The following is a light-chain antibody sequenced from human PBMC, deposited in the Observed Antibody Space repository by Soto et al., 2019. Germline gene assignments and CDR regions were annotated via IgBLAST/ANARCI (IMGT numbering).Light chain of an antibody. CDR3: QHYSTSYPWT. Sequence: DIQITQSPSTLSASVGARVTITCRASQSISSWLAWYQQKPGKAPKLLIYDASSLESGGPSRFIGRGSGTEFTLTISSLQPDDLATYFCQHYSTSYPWTFGQGTKVEIK. J-gene: IGKJ1*01. CDR2: DAS. V-gene: IGKV1-5*01. CDR1: QSISSW.